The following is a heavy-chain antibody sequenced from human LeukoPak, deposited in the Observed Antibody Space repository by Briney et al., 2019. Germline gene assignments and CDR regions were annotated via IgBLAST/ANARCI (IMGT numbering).Heavy chain of an antibody. J-gene: IGHJ4*02. CDR2: INHSGST. D-gene: IGHD2-15*01. Sequence: SETLSLTCAVYGGSFSGYYWSWIRQPPGKGLEWIGEINHSGSTNYNPSLKSRGAISVDTSKNQFSLKLSSVTAADTAVYYCAREPNSSHQGGNDYWGQGTLVTVSS. CDR1: GGSFSGYY. CDR3: AREPNSSHQGGNDY. V-gene: IGHV4-34*01.